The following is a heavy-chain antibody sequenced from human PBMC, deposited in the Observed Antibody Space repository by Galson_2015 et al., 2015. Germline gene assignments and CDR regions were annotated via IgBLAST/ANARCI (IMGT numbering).Heavy chain of an antibody. CDR1: GFTFSSYA. CDR2: IKQDGSEK. J-gene: IGHJ4*02. Sequence: SLRLSCAASGFTFSSYAMHWVRQAPGKGLEWVANIKQDGSEKYYVDSVKGRFTISRDNAKNSLYLQMNSLRAEDTAVYYCARAGYYDSSGYYPLDYWGQGTLVTVSS. D-gene: IGHD3-22*01. CDR3: ARAGYYDSSGYYPLDY. V-gene: IGHV3-7*03.